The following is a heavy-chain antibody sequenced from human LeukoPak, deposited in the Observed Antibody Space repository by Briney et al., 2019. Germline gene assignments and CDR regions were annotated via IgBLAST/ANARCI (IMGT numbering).Heavy chain of an antibody. Sequence: PSETLSLTCAVYGGSFSGYYWSWIRQPPGKGLEWIGEINHSGSTNYNPSLKSRVTISVDTSKNQFSLKLSSVTAADTAVYYCARESYEGFDPWGQGTLVTVSS. CDR3: ARESYEGFDP. D-gene: IGHD1-26*01. V-gene: IGHV4-34*01. CDR2: INHSGST. CDR1: GGSFSGYY. J-gene: IGHJ5*02.